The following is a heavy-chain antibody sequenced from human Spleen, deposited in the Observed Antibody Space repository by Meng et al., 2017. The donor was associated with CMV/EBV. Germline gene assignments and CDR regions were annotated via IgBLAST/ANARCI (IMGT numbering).Heavy chain of an antibody. V-gene: IGHV4-38-2*02. CDR2: IYHSGST. CDR1: GYSISSGYY. J-gene: IGHJ5*02. CDR3: ARDEYEGPLAP. Sequence: SETLSLTCTVSGYSISSGYYWDWIRQPPGKGLEWIGSIYHSGSTYYNPSLKSRVTISVDTSKNQFSLKLSSVTAADTAVYYCARDEYEGPLAPWGQGTLVTVSS. D-gene: IGHD2/OR15-2a*01.